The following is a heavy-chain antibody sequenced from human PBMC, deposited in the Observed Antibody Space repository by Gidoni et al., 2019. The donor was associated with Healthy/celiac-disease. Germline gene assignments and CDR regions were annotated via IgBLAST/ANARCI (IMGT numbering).Heavy chain of an antibody. CDR3: ARGRRGEWSTYYYYYYGMDV. CDR1: GYTFTSYD. D-gene: IGHD3-10*01. CDR2: MNPNSGNT. J-gene: IGHJ6*02. V-gene: IGHV1-8*01. Sequence: QVQLVQSGAEVKKPGASVKVSCKASGYTFTSYDSNWVRQATGQGLEWMGWMNPNSGNTGYAQKFQGRVTMTRNTSISTAYMELSSLRSEDTAVYYCARGRRGEWSTYYYYYYGMDVWGQGTTVTVSS.